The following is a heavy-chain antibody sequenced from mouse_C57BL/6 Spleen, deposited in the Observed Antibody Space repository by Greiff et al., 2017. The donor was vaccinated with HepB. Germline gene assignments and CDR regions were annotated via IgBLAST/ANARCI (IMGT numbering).Heavy chain of an antibody. J-gene: IGHJ4*01. D-gene: IGHD2-4*01. CDR2: ISGGGSYT. Sequence: DVQLVESGGGLVKPGGSLKLSCAASGFTFSSYAMSWVRQTPEKRLEWVATISGGGSYTYYPDNVKGRFTISRDNAKNNLYLQMSHLKSEDTAMYYCARDFDYDGYYYAMDYWGQGTSVTVSS. V-gene: IGHV5-4*01. CDR1: GFTFSSYA. CDR3: ARDFDYDGYYYAMDY.